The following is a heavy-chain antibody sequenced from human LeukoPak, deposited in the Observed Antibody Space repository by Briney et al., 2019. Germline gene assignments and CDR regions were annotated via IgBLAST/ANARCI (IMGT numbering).Heavy chain of an antibody. D-gene: IGHD5-24*01. CDR3: ARPIVGMATIRFAFDI. V-gene: IGHV4-34*01. J-gene: IGHJ3*02. CDR2: INHSGST. CDR1: GGSFSGYY. Sequence: SETLSLTCAVYGGSFSGYYWSWIRQPPGKGLEWIGEINHSGSTNYNPSLKSRVTISVDTSKNQFSLKLSSVTAADTAVYYCARPIVGMATIRFAFDIWGQGTMVTVSS.